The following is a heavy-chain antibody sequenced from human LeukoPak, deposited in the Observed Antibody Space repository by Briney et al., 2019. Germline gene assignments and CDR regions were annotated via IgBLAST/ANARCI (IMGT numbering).Heavy chain of an antibody. D-gene: IGHD1-26*01. J-gene: IGHJ4*02. CDR3: AKDVGKWESLHFFDY. CDR1: GFGFSSYA. V-gene: IGHV3-23*01. CDR2: ISGSGAST. Sequence: GGSLRLSCEASGFGFSSYAMNWVRQAPGKGLEWISGISGSGASTYYADSVKGRFTISRDDSRNTLYLQMNSLRGDDTAVYYCAKDVGKWESLHFFDYWGQGTLVTVSS.